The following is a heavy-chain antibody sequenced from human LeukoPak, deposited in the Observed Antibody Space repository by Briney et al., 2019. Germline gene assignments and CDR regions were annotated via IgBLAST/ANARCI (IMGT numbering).Heavy chain of an antibody. J-gene: IGHJ3*02. CDR3: ARYRNEALFAFDI. CDR1: GGSISSYY. CDR2: IYYSGST. Sequence: KPSETLSLTCTVSGGSISSYYWSWIRQPPGKGLEWIGYIYYSGSTNYNPSLKSRVTISVDTSKTQFSLELSSVTAADTAVYYCARYRNEALFAFDIWGQGTMVTVSS. D-gene: IGHD1-14*01. V-gene: IGHV4-59*01.